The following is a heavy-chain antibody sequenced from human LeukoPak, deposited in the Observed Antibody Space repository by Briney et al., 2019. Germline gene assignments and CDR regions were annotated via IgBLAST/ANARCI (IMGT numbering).Heavy chain of an antibody. D-gene: IGHD6-19*01. CDR2: ISDSGANT. Sequence: GGSLRLSCAVSGFTVSDNYMSWVRQAPGKGLEWVSTISDSGANTYYADSVRGRFTISRDNSKNTLYLQKNSLRADDTAIYYCAKSMTLQWRGFFDLWGRGTHVTVSS. J-gene: IGHJ2*01. CDR1: GFTVSDNY. CDR3: AKSMTLQWRGFFDL. V-gene: IGHV3-23*01.